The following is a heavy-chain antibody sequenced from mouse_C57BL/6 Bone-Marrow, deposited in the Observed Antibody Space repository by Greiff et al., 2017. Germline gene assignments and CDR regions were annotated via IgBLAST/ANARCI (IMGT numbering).Heavy chain of an antibody. CDR1: GYTFTDYY. CDR3: ARSYYSGHVAY. V-gene: IGHV1-19*01. Sequence: VQLQQSGPVLVKPGASVKVSCKASGYTFTDYYMNWVKQSHGKSLEWIGVINPYNGGTSYNQKFTGKATLTVDKSSSTAYMELNSLTSEDSAVYYCARSYYSGHVAYWGQGTLVTVSA. J-gene: IGHJ3*01. CDR2: INPYNGGT. D-gene: IGHD2-12*01.